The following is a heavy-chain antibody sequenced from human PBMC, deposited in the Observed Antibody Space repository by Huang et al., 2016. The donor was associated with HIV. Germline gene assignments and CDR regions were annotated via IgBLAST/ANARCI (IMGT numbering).Heavy chain of an antibody. V-gene: IGHV3-23*01. Sequence: EVQLLESGGGLVQPGGSLRLSCAASGFTFNSYAMSWVRQAPGKGLEWVSGMSGRGGNTYYADSVKGRFTISRDNSKNTLFLQMSGLRAEDTAVYYCSRDDFWSGYSDYYGLDVWGQGTTVTVSS. CDR3: SRDDFWSGYSDYYGLDV. J-gene: IGHJ6*02. CDR1: GFTFNSYA. CDR2: MSGRGGNT. D-gene: IGHD3-3*01.